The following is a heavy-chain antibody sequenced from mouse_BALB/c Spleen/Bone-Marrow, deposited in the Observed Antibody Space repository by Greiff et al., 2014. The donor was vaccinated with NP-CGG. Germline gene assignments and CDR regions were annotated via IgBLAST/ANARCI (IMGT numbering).Heavy chain of an antibody. D-gene: IGHD2-3*01. CDR2: INPDSRTI. V-gene: IGHV4-1*02. CDR1: GFDFSGYW. J-gene: IGHJ3*01. Sequence: EVHLVESGGGLLQPGGSLKLSCAASGFDFSGYWMTWVRQAPGKGLEWIGEINPDSRTINYKPSLKEKFIMSRDNAKNTLYLQMSKVRSEDTALYYCARNGYYGWITYWGQGTLVTVSA. CDR3: ARNGYYGWITY.